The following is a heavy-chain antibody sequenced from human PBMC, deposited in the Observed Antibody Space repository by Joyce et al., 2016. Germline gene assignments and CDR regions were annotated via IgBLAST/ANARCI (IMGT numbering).Heavy chain of an antibody. CDR1: GGSFSGYY. V-gene: IGHV4-34*02. D-gene: IGHD5-18*01. J-gene: IGHJ5*02. Sequence: QVQLQQWGGGLLKPSETLSLTCAVYGGSFSGYYWSGIRQPPGKGLEWIGEVNHSGSTNYDDALKSRVTISVDTSKNQLSLNLTSVTAADTAVYFCARGLVVTGTRVRGYNYGYSSWGQGTLVTVSS. CDR3: ARGLVVTGTRVRGYNYGYSS. CDR2: VNHSGST.